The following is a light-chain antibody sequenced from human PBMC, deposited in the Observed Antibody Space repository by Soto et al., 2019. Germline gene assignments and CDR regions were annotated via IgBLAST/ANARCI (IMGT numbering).Light chain of an antibody. CDR2: WAS. V-gene: IGKV4-1*01. J-gene: IGKJ1*01. CDR3: QQYYSTPPWT. CDR1: QSVLYSSNNKNY. Sequence: DIVMTQSPDSLAVSLGERATINCKSSQSVLYSSNNKNYLAWYQQKPGQPPKLLIYWASTRESGVPDRFSGSGSRTDFTLIISSLQAEDVAVYYCQQYYSTPPWTFGQGTKVEIK.